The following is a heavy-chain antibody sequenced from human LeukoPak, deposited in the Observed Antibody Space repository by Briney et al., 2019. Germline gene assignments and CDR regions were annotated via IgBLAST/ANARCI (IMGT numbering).Heavy chain of an antibody. CDR3: ARDGPSGSFDY. CDR2: IYHSGST. CDR1: GGSISSSNW. Sequence: SETLSLTCAVSGGSISSSNWWSWVRPPPGKGLEWIGEIYHSGSTNYNPSLKSRVTISVDKSKNQFSLKPSSVTAADTAVYYCARDGPSGSFDYWGQGTLVTVSS. D-gene: IGHD1-26*01. V-gene: IGHV4-4*02. J-gene: IGHJ4*02.